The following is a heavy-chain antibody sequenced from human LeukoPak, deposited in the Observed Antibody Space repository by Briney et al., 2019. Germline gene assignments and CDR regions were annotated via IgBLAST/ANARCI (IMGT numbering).Heavy chain of an antibody. J-gene: IGHJ4*02. CDR2: IGGSGVST. D-gene: IGHD4-17*01. CDR3: AKADYGDYVRFPD. CDR1: GFTFSSYA. Sequence: EGSLRLSCAASGFTFSSYAMSWVRQAPGKGLEWVSGIGGSGVSTYYADSVKGRFTISRDNSKNTLYLQMNSLRAEDTAVYYCAKADYGDYVRFPDWGQGTLVTVSS. V-gene: IGHV3-23*01.